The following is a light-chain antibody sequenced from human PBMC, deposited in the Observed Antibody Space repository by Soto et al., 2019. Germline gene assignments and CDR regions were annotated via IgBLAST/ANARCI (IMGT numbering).Light chain of an antibody. CDR3: QQYDNLRMYT. CDR1: QDISNY. J-gene: IGKJ2*01. V-gene: IGKV1-33*01. Sequence: DIQMTQSPSSLSASVGDRVTITCQASQDISNYLNWYQQKPGKAPKLLIYDASNLETGVPSRFSGRGSGTDFTFTISSLQPEDIATYYCQQYDNLRMYTFGQGTKLEIK. CDR2: DAS.